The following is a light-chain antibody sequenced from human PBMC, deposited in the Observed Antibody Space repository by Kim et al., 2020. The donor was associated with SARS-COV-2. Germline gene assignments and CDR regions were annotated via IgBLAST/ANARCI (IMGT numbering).Light chain of an antibody. J-gene: IGLJ2*01. CDR3: NSRNSNDNVV. CDR2: GKN. Sequence: ALVQTVRITCQQDRLRSYYETWIHHKPGQAPIVAIYGKNNRPAVIPDRFADSSSGKTASLTITGTEAGDEADYYCNSRNSNDNVVFGGGTQLTVL. CDR1: RLRSYY. V-gene: IGLV3-19*01.